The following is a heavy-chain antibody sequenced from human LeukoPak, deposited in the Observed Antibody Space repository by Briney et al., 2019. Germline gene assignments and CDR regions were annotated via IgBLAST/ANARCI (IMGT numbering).Heavy chain of an antibody. CDR2: IYTSGST. V-gene: IGHV4-4*07. CDR3: ARDFRGGYDFWSGYYTPYYFDY. Sequence: SETLSLTCTVSGGSISSYYWSWIRQPAGKGLEWIGRIYTSGSTYYNPSLKSRVTISVDTSKNHFSLKLSSVTAADTAVYYCARDFRGGYDFWSGYYTPYYFDYWGQGTLVTVSP. CDR1: GGSISSYY. D-gene: IGHD3-3*01. J-gene: IGHJ4*02.